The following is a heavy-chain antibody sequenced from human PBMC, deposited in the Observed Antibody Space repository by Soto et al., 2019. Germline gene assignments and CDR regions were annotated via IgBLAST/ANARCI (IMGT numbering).Heavy chain of an antibody. CDR3: ARGPTHGAFDL. J-gene: IGHJ3*01. CDR1: GSPFD. V-gene: IGHV3-30-3*01. CDR2: IVPDGRNQ. Sequence: GGSLRLSCVASGSPFDVHWVRQAPGKGPEWVAHIVPDGRNQYWADSVKGRFTGSRDNARNTVYLQMNSLRTEDTAVYYCARGPTHGAFDLWGQGTMVTVSS.